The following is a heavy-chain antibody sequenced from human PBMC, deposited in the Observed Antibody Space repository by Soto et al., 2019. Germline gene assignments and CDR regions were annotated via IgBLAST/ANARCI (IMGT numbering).Heavy chain of an antibody. CDR1: GFTFSSYG. CDR3: AASSGWYTYFDY. CDR2: ISYDGSNK. Sequence: QVQLVESGGGVVQPGRSLRLSCAASGFTFSSYGMHWVRQAPGKGLEWVAVISYDGSNKYYADSVKGRFTISRDNSKNTLYLQMNSLRAEDTAVYYCAASSGWYTYFDYWGQGTLVTVSS. J-gene: IGHJ4*02. D-gene: IGHD6-19*01. V-gene: IGHV3-30*03.